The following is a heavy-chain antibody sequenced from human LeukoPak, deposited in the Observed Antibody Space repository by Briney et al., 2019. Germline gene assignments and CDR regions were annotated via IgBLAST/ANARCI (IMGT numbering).Heavy chain of an antibody. CDR1: GFTFSNYW. J-gene: IGHJ5*02. Sequence: GGSLRLSCAASGFTFSNYWMNWVRQTPGKGLEWVANIKQDGSEKYYVDSVKGRFTISRDNAKNSLYLHMNSLRDEDTAVYYCATRGFPWGQGTLVTVSS. V-gene: IGHV3-7*01. D-gene: IGHD2-15*01. CDR2: IKQDGSEK. CDR3: ATRGFP.